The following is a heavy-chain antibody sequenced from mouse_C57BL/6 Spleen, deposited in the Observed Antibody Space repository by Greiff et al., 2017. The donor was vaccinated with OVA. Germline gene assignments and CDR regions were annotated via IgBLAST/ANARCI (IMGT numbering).Heavy chain of an antibody. V-gene: IGHV5-16*01. Sequence: EVQRVESEGGLVQPGRSMKLSCTASGFTFSDYYMAWVRQVPEKGLEWVANINYDGSSTYYLDSLKSRFIISRDNAKNILYLQMSSLKSEDTATYYCARGEGYFDVWGTGTTVTVSS. CDR1: GFTFSDYY. CDR2: INYDGSST. J-gene: IGHJ1*03. CDR3: ARGEGYFDV.